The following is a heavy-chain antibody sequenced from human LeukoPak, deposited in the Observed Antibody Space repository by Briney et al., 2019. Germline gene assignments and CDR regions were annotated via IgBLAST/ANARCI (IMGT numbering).Heavy chain of an antibody. D-gene: IGHD3-16*02. Sequence: SGTLSLTCAVSGVSISSINWWSWVRQPPGKGLEWIGEIYHSGSTNYNSFLKSRVTISVDKSKNQFSLTLSSVTAADTAVYYCARVFYDSVWGSYRLDYWGQGTLVTVSS. V-gene: IGHV4-4*02. J-gene: IGHJ4*02. CDR2: IYHSGST. CDR1: GVSISSINW. CDR3: ARVFYDSVWGSYRLDY.